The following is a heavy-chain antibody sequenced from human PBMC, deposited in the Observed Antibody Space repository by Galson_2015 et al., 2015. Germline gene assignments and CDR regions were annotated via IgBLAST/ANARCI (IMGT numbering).Heavy chain of an antibody. CDR3: AKGARDSYATGGAFDI. D-gene: IGHD5-18*01. CDR1: GLTFSSYA. CDR2: ISGSGGST. V-gene: IGHV3-23*01. J-gene: IGHJ3*02. Sequence: SLRLSCAASGLTFSSYAMSWVRQAPGKGLEWVSAISGSGGSTYYADSVKGRFTISRDNSKNTLYLQMNSLRAEDTAVYYCAKGARDSYATGGAFDIWGQGTMVTVSS.